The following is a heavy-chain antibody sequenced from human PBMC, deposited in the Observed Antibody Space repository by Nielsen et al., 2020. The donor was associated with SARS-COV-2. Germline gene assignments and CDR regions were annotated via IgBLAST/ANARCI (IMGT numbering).Heavy chain of an antibody. V-gene: IGHV3-23*01. J-gene: IGHJ6*02. CDR3: ARGRDTTTNSYLDV. CDR2: ISTRGVGT. Sequence: GESLKISCAASGFTFSSYAMSWVRQAPGKGLEWVSGISTRGVGTYYADSVKGRFTISRDNSKNTLYLQMNSLRAEDTAIYYCARGRDTTTNSYLDVWGQGTTVTVSS. CDR1: GFTFSSYA. D-gene: IGHD4-17*01.